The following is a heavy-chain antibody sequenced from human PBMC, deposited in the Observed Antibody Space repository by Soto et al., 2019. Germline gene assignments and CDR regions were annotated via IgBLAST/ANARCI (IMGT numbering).Heavy chain of an antibody. CDR3: AKPESSISLGNGPDF. D-gene: IGHD6-6*01. CDR2: ISGSGGNT. Sequence: EVQLLESGGGLAHPGGSLRLSCAASGFSFMNYALSWVRQAPGKGLEWVSIISGSGGNTYYADSVKGRFTISRDNSKNTLYLQMNSLRAEDTVVYYCAKPESSISLGNGPDFWGQGTLVTVSS. V-gene: IGHV3-23*01. CDR1: GFSFMNYA. J-gene: IGHJ4*02.